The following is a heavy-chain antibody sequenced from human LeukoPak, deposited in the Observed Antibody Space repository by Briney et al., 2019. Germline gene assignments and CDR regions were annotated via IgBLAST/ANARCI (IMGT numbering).Heavy chain of an antibody. CDR3: ARGGVLRFLEWSAPFDY. Sequence: GGSLRLSCAASGFTFSSYEMNWVRQAPGKGLEWVSYISSSGSTIYYADSVKGRFTISRDNAKNSLYLQMNSLRAEDTAVYYCARGGVLRFLEWSAPFDYWGQGTLVTVSS. J-gene: IGHJ4*02. CDR2: ISSSGSTI. CDR1: GFTFSSYE. V-gene: IGHV3-48*03. D-gene: IGHD3-3*01.